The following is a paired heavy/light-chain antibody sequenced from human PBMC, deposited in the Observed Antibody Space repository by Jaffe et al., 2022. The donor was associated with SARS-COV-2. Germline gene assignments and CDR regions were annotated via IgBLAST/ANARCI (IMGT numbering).Heavy chain of an antibody. CDR1: GDSVSRNKVV. CDR3: ARDPRVGDNFKYYGMDV. CDR2: TYYRSKWYN. D-gene: IGHD1-26*01. V-gene: IGHV6-1*01. Sequence: QVQLQQSGPGLVKPSQTLSLTCAISGDSVSRNKVVWNWIRQSPSRGLEWLGRTYYRSKWYNDYAVSVKSRISINPDTSKNQFSLQLNSVTPEDTAVYYCARDPRVGDNFKYYGMDVWGQGTTVTVSS. J-gene: IGHJ6*02.
Light chain of an antibody. J-gene: IGKJ2*01. V-gene: IGKV2-28*01. Sequence: DIVMTQSPLSLPVTPGEPASISCRSSQSLLDSDGYNYLDWYLQKPGQSPQLLIYLGSSRASGVPDRFSGSGSGTDFTLKISRVEAEDVGVYYCMQALQTPRTFGQGTKLEIK. CDR2: LGS. CDR3: MQALQTPRT. CDR1: QSLLDSDGYNY.